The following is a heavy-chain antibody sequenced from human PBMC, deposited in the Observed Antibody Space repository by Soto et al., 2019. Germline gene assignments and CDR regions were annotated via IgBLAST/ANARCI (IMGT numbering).Heavy chain of an antibody. D-gene: IGHD3-22*01. Sequence: PGGSLKISCKGSGDSFAGYWITWVRQKPGKGLEWMGRIDPSDSQTYYSPSFRGHVTISVTKSITTVFLQWSSLRASDTAMYYCARQIYDSDTGPNFQYYFDSWGQGTPVTVSS. J-gene: IGHJ4*02. CDR3: ARQIYDSDTGPNFQYYFDS. CDR2: IDPSDSQT. CDR1: GDSFAGYW. V-gene: IGHV5-10-1*01.